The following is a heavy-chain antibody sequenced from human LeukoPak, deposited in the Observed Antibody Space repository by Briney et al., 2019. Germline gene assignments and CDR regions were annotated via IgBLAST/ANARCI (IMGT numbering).Heavy chain of an antibody. D-gene: IGHD6-19*01. J-gene: IGHJ4*02. CDR3: VKDEVISSGWYFDS. Sequence: GGSLRLSCAASGFTFSSYGMHWVRQAPGKGLEWVAFIRYDGTTKYYADSVKGRFTISRDNSKNTLYLQMNSLRGEDTAVYYCVKDEVISSGWYFDSWGQGTLVTVSS. CDR1: GFTFSSYG. CDR2: IRYDGTTK. V-gene: IGHV3-30*02.